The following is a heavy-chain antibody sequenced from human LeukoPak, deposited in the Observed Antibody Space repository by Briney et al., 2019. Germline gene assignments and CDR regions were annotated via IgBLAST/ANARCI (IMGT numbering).Heavy chain of an antibody. D-gene: IGHD6-19*01. CDR2: ISYDGSNK. Sequence: GGSLRLSCVASGFTFSSHAMHWVRQAPGKGLEWVAVISYDGSNKYYADSVKGRFTISRDNSKNTLYLQMNSLRAEDTAVYYCARDPTIAVAGLDAFDIWGQGTMVTVSS. V-gene: IGHV3-30-3*01. CDR3: ARDPTIAVAGLDAFDI. CDR1: GFTFSSHA. J-gene: IGHJ3*02.